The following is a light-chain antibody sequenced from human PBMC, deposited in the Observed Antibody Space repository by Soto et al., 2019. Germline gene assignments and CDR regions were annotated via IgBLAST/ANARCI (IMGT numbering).Light chain of an antibody. V-gene: IGLV2-8*01. CDR3: SSYAGSYNYV. Sequence: QSVLTQPPSASGSPGQSVTISCTGTSSDVGDYNYVSWYQQHPGKAPKLMIYEVNKRPSGVPDRFSGSKSDNTASLTVSGLQAEDEAEYYCSSYAGSYNYVFGTGTKLTVL. CDR2: EVN. CDR1: SSDVGDYNY. J-gene: IGLJ1*01.